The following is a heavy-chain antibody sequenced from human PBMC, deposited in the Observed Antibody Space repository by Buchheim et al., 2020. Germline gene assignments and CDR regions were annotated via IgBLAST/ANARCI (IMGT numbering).Heavy chain of an antibody. CDR2: ISGSGDST. CDR1: GLTFSSDA. D-gene: IGHD3-10*01. CDR3: AKDLGYGSGSYYNYYYGMDV. V-gene: IGHV3-23*01. Sequence: EVQLLESGGGLVQPGGSLRLSCAAYGLTFSSDAMSWVRQAPGKGLEWVSTISGSGDSTYYADSVKGRFTISRDNSKKTLYLQMNSLRAEDTAVYYCAKDLGYGSGSYYNYYYGMDVWGQGTT. J-gene: IGHJ6*02.